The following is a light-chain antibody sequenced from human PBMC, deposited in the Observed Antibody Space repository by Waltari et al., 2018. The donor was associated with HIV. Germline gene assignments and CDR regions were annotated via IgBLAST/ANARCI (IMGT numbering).Light chain of an antibody. V-gene: IGLV2-11*01. CDR2: DVS. CDR1: SSDVGGYNH. Sequence: QSALTQPRSVSGSPGQSVTISCTGTSSDVGGYNHVSWYQQHPGKAPQLMIYDVSKRPSGVPDRFSGSKSGNTASLTISGLQAEDEADYYCCSYAGSYTYVVFGGGTKLTVL. J-gene: IGLJ2*01. CDR3: CSYAGSYTYVV.